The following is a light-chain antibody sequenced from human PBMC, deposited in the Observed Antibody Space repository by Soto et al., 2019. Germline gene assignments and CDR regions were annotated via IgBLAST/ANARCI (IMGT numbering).Light chain of an antibody. Sequence: EIIMTQSPATLSVSPGERATVSCRASQSASINLAWYQQKPGQPPRLLIYGASTTATGIPARCSGSGSGTGFSLTISSLQSEDYEDYYCHQYNYWPPWTFGQATKVDVK. CDR1: QSASIN. J-gene: IGKJ1*01. CDR2: GAS. V-gene: IGKV3-15*01. CDR3: HQYNYWPPWT.